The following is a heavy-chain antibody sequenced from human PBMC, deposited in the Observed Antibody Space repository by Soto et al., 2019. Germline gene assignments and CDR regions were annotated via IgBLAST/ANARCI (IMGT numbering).Heavy chain of an antibody. CDR2: IYYSGST. D-gene: IGHD5-12*01. CDR3: ARDGSGYEVDY. V-gene: IGHV4-30-4*08. Sequence: SETLSLTCTVSGGSISSGGYYWSWIRQHPGKGLEWIGYIYYSGSTYYNPSLKSRVTISVDTSKNQFSLKLSSVTAADTAVYYCARDGSGYEVDYWGQGTLVTVSS. J-gene: IGHJ4*02. CDR1: GGSISSGGYY.